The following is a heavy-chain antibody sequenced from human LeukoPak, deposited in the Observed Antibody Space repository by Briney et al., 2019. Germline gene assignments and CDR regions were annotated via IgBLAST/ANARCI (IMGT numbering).Heavy chain of an antibody. V-gene: IGHV4-39*01. CDR2: IYYSGST. Sequence: PSETLSLTCTVSGGSISSSSYYWGWIRQPPGKGLEWIGSIYYSGSTYYNPSLKSRVTISVDTSKNQFSLKLSSVTAADTAVYYCARHCASLHYYYGSGSYSAFDIWGQGTMVTVSS. CDR1: GGSISSSSYY. J-gene: IGHJ3*02. D-gene: IGHD3-10*01. CDR3: ARHCASLHYYYGSGSYSAFDI.